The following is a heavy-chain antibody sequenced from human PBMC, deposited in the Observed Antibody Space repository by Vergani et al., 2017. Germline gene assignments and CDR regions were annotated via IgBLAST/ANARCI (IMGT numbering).Heavy chain of an antibody. CDR3: ARDGEPTYYYDSSGYPPGDY. Sequence: DVQLGESGGGLVLPGRSLRLSCVASRFPSAGYAMHWVRQAPGKGLAWVSGISWNSNSIGYADSVKCRFTISRDNAKNSLYLQMNSLRAEDTAVYYCARDGEPTYYYDSSGYPPGDYWGQVTLVTVSS. D-gene: IGHD3-22*01. CDR1: RFPSAGYA. V-gene: IGHV3-9*02. J-gene: IGHJ4*02. CDR2: ISWNSNSI.